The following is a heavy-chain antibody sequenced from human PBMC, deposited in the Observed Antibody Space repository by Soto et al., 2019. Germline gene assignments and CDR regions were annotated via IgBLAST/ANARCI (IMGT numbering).Heavy chain of an antibody. J-gene: IGHJ5*01. CDR1: GGTFSSYA. V-gene: IGHV1-69*13. D-gene: IGHD3-10*01. CDR3: AGYGSTTFDS. CDR2: IIPIFGTA. Sequence: SVKVSCKASGGTFSSYAISWVRQAPGQGLEWMGGIIPIFGTANYAQKFQGRVTITADESTSTAYMELSSLRSADTAVYFCAGYGSTTFDSWGQGTLVTVSS.